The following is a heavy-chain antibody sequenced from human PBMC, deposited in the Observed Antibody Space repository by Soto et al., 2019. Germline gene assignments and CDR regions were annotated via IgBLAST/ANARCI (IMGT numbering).Heavy chain of an antibody. V-gene: IGHV3-23*01. CDR1: GFTFSVYA. J-gene: IGHJ4*02. Sequence: LRLSCGASGFTFSVYAMTWVRQAPGKGLEWVSAISGNGGSTYYADSVKGRFTISRDNSKSTLHLQMNSLRVEDTAVYHCAKDRTFGPPLVRFDSWGQGTLVTVSS. CDR2: ISGNGGST. CDR3: AKDRTFGPPLVRFDS. D-gene: IGHD6-6*01.